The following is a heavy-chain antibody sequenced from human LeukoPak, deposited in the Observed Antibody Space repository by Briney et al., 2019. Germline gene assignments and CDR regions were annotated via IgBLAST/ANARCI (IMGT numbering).Heavy chain of an antibody. V-gene: IGHV4-4*02. J-gene: IGHJ5*02. Sequence: SETLSLTCAVSGGSISSSNWWSWVRQPPGKGLEWIGEINHSGSTNYNPSLKSRVTISVDTSKNQFSLKLSSVTAADTAVYYCARRPYYYGSGSSNWFDPWGQGTLVTVSS. CDR1: GGSISSSNW. CDR2: INHSGST. CDR3: ARRPYYYGSGSSNWFDP. D-gene: IGHD3-10*01.